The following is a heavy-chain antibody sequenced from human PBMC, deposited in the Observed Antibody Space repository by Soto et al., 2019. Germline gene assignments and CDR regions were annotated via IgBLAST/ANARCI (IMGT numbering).Heavy chain of an antibody. V-gene: IGHV1-8*01. D-gene: IGHD3-10*01. CDR2: MNPGSGNT. J-gene: IGHJ5*02. CDR1: GYTFTNYE. CDR3: ARMAASGSINWFDP. Sequence: QVQLVQSGAEVKKPGASVKVSCKASGYTFTNYEINWVRQATGQGLEWMGWMNPGSGNTGYAHKFQGRVTMTRNISISTAYLELSRLGSDDTAIYYCARMAASGSINWFDPWCQGTLVTVSS.